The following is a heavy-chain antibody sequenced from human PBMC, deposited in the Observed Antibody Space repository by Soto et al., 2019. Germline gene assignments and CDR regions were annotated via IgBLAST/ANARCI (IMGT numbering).Heavy chain of an antibody. V-gene: IGHV1-3*01. D-gene: IGHD3-9*01. Sequence: QVLLVQSGAEVRKPGASVKVSCKASGYTFIRYTMHWVRQAPGQRLEWMGWINAGNGNTKYSQKFQGRVTITRDASASTVYMDLGSLRSEDTAVYYCARVPPDYDLLTEFYSYNGMDVWGQGTTVTVSS. J-gene: IGHJ6*02. CDR1: GYTFIRYT. CDR3: ARVPPDYDLLTEFYSYNGMDV. CDR2: INAGNGNT.